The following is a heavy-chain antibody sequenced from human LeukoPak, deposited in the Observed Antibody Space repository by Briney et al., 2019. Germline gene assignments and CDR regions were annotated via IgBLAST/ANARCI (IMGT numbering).Heavy chain of an antibody. J-gene: IGHJ4*02. V-gene: IGHV4-34*01. CDR3: ARGSADYNHFWLSY. D-gene: IGHD4-11*01. Sequence: PSETLSLTCAVYGGSFSGYSWTWIRQPPGKGLEWIGEINHSGSTNYNPSLKSRVTLSVDTSKNQFSLKLTSVTAADTAVYYCARGSADYNHFWLSYWGQGTLVTVSS. CDR2: INHSGST. CDR1: GGSFSGYS.